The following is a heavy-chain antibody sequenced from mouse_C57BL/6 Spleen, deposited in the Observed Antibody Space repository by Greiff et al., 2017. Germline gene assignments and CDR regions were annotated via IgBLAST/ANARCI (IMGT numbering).Heavy chain of an antibody. Sequence: EVQLQQSGPVLVKPGASVKMSCKASGYTFTDYYMNWVKQSHGKSLEWIGVINPYNGGTSYNQKFKGKATLTVDKSSSTAYMELNSLTSEDSAVYYCARRYYGSSPYYYAMDYWGQGTSVTVSS. CDR2: INPYNGGT. J-gene: IGHJ4*01. D-gene: IGHD1-1*01. V-gene: IGHV1-19*01. CDR1: GYTFTDYY. CDR3: ARRYYGSSPYYYAMDY.